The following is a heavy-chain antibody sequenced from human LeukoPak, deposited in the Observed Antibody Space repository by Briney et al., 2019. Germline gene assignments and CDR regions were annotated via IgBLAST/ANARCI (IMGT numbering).Heavy chain of an antibody. J-gene: IGHJ4*02. CDR3: AKRMTTEAKNYFDD. V-gene: IGHV3-30*02. CDR2: IRADGNNE. Sequence: GGSLRLSCAASGFTFSNYGMHWVRQAPGKGLEWVAFIRADGNNEYYADSVKGRFTISRDNSKNTLNLQMNILRAEDTAVYYCAKRMTTEAKNYFDDWGQGTLVTVSS. D-gene: IGHD4-17*01. CDR1: GFTFSNYG.